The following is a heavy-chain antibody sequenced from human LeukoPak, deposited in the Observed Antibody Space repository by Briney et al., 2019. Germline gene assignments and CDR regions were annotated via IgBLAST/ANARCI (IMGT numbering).Heavy chain of an antibody. V-gene: IGHV3-7*01. CDR3: AREAALWFGEPGLFDY. J-gene: IGHJ4*01. CDR1: GFTFSSYW. CDR2: IKQDGSGK. D-gene: IGHD3-10*01. Sequence: GGSLRLSCAASGFTFSSYWMSWVRQAPGKGLEWVANIKQDGSGKYYVDSVKGRFTISRDNAKNSLYLQMNSLRAEDTAVYYCAREAALWFGEPGLFDYWGQGTLVTVSS.